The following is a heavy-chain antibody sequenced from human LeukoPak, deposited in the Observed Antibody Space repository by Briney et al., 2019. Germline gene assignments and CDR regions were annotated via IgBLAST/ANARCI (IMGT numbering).Heavy chain of an antibody. D-gene: IGHD6-6*01. CDR2: IRYDGSNK. Sequence: GGSLRLSCAASGFTFSSYGMHWVRQAPGKGLEWVSFIRYDGSNKYYADSVKGRFTISRDNSKNTLYLQMNSLRAEDTAVYYCAKSFEAARQFNWFDPWGQGTLVTVSS. CDR1: GFTFSSYG. CDR3: AKSFEAARQFNWFDP. V-gene: IGHV3-30*02. J-gene: IGHJ5*02.